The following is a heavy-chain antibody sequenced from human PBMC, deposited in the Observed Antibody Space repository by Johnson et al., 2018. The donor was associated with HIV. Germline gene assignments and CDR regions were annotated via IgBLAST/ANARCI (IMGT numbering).Heavy chain of an antibody. D-gene: IGHD3-16*01. V-gene: IGHV3-33*06. CDR1: GFTFSSYG. Sequence: QVQLVESGGGVVQPGRSLRLSCAASGFTFSSYGMHWVRQAPGKGLEWVAVIWYDGSNKYYADSVKGRFTISRDNSKNTLYLQMNSLRAEDTAVYYCAKPMGGDDAFDIWGQGTMVTVSS. CDR3: AKPMGGDDAFDI. CDR2: IWYDGSNK. J-gene: IGHJ3*02.